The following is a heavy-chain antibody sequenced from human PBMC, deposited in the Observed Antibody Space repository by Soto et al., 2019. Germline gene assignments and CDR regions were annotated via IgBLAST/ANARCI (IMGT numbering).Heavy chain of an antibody. Sequence: EVQLVESGGGLVKPGGSLRLSCEASGFTFRSYSMNWVRQAPGKGLEWVSSISTTSSYIYYGDSVKGRFTITRDNAKNSLFLQMNSLRAEDTAIYYCAREGDDYGDYKRAFDIWGQGTTVIVSS. J-gene: IGHJ3*02. CDR3: AREGDDYGDYKRAFDI. V-gene: IGHV3-21*01. D-gene: IGHD4-17*01. CDR2: ISTTSSYI. CDR1: GFTFRSYS.